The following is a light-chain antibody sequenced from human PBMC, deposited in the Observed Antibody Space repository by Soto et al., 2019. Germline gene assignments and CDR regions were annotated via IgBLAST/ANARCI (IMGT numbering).Light chain of an antibody. J-gene: IGKJ3*01. CDR3: QRYGGSPGLFT. Sequence: EIVLTQSPGTLSLSPGERATLSCRASQSIDSTNLGWYQQKPGQAPRLLIFDASSRATGIPDRFSGGGSGTDFTLTISRLEPEDFAVYYCQRYGGSPGLFTFGPGTKVDIK. V-gene: IGKV3-20*01. CDR1: QSIDSTN. CDR2: DAS.